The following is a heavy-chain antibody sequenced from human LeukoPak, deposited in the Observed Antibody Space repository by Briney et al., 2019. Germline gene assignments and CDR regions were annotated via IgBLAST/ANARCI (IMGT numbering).Heavy chain of an antibody. Sequence: GGSLRLSCAASGFTFSSYGMHWARQAPGKGLEWVAVIWYDGSNKYYADSVKGRFTISRDNSKNTLYLQMNSPRAEDTAVYYCAKDPLGYCSSTSCAKYYYYYYMDVWGKGTTVTVSS. J-gene: IGHJ6*03. CDR3: AKDPLGYCSSTSCAKYYYYYYMDV. D-gene: IGHD2-2*01. V-gene: IGHV3-33*06. CDR1: GFTFSSYG. CDR2: IWYDGSNK.